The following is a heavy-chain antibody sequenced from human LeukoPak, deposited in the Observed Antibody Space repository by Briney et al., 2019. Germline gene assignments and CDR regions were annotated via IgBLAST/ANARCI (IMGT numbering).Heavy chain of an antibody. CDR2: ISWNSGSI. CDR1: GFTFDDYA. CDR3: ARGGLPGGFDY. J-gene: IGHJ4*02. D-gene: IGHD1-1*01. Sequence: GGSLRLSCAASGFTFDDYAMHWVRQAPGKGLEWVSGISWNSGSIGYADSVKGRFTISRDNAKNSLYLHVNSLRVEDTAVYYCARGGLPGGFDYWGQGTLVTVSS. V-gene: IGHV3-9*01.